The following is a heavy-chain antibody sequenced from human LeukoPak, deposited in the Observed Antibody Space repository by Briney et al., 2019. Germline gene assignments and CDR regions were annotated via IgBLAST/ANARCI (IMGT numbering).Heavy chain of an antibody. J-gene: IGHJ4*02. Sequence: PGGSLRLSCAASGFTFRSYNLKWVRQAPGKGLEWVSCICSRRSYIFYADSLKGRFTISRDNAKKSLYLQMNSLRAEDTAVYYCASGVNYFDYWGQGTVVTVSA. CDR3: ASGVNYFDY. D-gene: IGHD3-3*01. CDR1: GFTFRSYN. CDR2: ICSRRSYI. V-gene: IGHV3-21*01.